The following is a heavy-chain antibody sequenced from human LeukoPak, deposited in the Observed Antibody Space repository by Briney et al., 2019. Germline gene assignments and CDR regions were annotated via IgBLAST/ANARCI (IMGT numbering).Heavy chain of an antibody. J-gene: IGHJ4*02. Sequence: GGSLRLSCAASGFTFSSYWMYWVRQAPGKGLMWVSRITSDGSSTSYADSVKGRFTIPRDNAKNTLYLQMSSLRAEDTAVYYCARASHYDILTGLDYWGQGTLVTVSS. D-gene: IGHD3-9*01. V-gene: IGHV3-74*01. CDR2: ITSDGSST. CDR1: GFTFSSYW. CDR3: ARASHYDILTGLDY.